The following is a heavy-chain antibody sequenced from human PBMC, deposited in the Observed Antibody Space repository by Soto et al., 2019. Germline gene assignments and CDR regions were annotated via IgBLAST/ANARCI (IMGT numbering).Heavy chain of an antibody. CDR1: GGSFSCYY. J-gene: IGHJ6*02. CDR2: INHSGST. CDR3: ARGRGIAARYYYYYGMDV. D-gene: IGHD6-6*01. V-gene: IGHV4-34*01. Sequence: PSETLSLTCAVYGGSFSCYYWSWIRQPPGKGLEWIGEINHSGSTNYNPSLKSRVTISVDTSKNQFSLKLSSVTAADTAVYYCARGRGIAARYYYYYGMDVWGQGTTVTVS.